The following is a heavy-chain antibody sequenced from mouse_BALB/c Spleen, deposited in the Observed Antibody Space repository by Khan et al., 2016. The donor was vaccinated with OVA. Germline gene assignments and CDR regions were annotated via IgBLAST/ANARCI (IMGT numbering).Heavy chain of an antibody. CDR1: GFAFNSYD. CDR2: ISNGGSYT. CDR3: VRHGGFNPYYAMDY. V-gene: IGHV5-9*02. Sequence: EVELVESGGGLVKPGGSLKLSCAASGFAFNSYDMSWVRQTPERSLEWVALISNGGSYTSYPDSVKGRFTISRDNARNTLYLQVSSLRSEDTALYYCVRHGGFNPYYAMDYWGQGTSVTVSS. J-gene: IGHJ4*01.